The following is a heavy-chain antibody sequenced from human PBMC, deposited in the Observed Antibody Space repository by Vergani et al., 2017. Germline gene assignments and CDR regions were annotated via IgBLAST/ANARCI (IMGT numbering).Heavy chain of an antibody. CDR1: GGTFSGYA. V-gene: IGHV1-69*01. CDR2: IIPIFGTA. Sequence: QVQLVQSGAEVKKPGSSVKVSCKASGGTFSGYAISWVRQAPGQGLEWMGGIIPIFGTANYAQKFQGRVTITADESTSTAYMELSSLRSEDTAVYYCASRDITIFGVVIIRGYYYYGMDFWGQGTTVTVSS. D-gene: IGHD3-3*01. J-gene: IGHJ6*02. CDR3: ASRDITIFGVVIIRGYYYYGMDF.